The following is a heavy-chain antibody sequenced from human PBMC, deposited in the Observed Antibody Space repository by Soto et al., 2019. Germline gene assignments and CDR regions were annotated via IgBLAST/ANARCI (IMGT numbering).Heavy chain of an antibody. Sequence: QVQLQESGPGLVRPSQTLSLTCSVSGGSISSGDYYWSWIRQPPGKGLEWIGYIYYSGTTYYKPSLNRRVTVSVDTSKNQFSLNLGSVTAADTAVYYCARRRGYDWDWYFDLWGRGTLVTVSS. V-gene: IGHV4-30-4*01. CDR2: IYYSGTT. J-gene: IGHJ2*01. CDR3: ARRRGYDWDWYFDL. D-gene: IGHD5-12*01. CDR1: GGSISSGDYY.